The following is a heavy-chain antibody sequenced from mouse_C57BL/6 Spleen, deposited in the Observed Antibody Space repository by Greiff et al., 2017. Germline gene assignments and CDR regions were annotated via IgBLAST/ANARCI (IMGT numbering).Heavy chain of an antibody. Sequence: VQLQQSGPELVKPGASVKISCKASGYTFTDYYMNWVKQSHGKSLEWIGDINPNNGGTSYNQKFKGKATLTVDKSSSTAYMELRSLTSEDSAVYYCAAHYFYWGQGTLVTVSA. J-gene: IGHJ3*01. CDR1: GYTFTDYY. CDR3: AAHYFY. CDR2: INPNNGGT. V-gene: IGHV1-26*01. D-gene: IGHD1-2*01.